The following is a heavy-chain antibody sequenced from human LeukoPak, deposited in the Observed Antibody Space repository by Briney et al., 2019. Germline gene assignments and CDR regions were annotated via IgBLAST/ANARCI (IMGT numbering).Heavy chain of an antibody. CDR1: GGSFSGYY. V-gene: IGHV4-34*01. J-gene: IGHJ2*01. D-gene: IGHD3-10*01. CDR3: ATFGSRDWYFDV. Sequence: SETLSLTCAVYGGSFSGYYWGWIRQPPGKGLEWIGSIYHSGSTYYNPSLKSRVTISVDTSKNQFSLKLTSVTAADTAVYYCATFGSRDWYFDVWGRGTLVTVSS. CDR2: IYHSGST.